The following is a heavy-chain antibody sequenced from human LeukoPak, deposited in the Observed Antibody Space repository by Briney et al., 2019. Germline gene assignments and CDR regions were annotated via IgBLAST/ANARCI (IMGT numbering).Heavy chain of an antibody. CDR3: AKTHYYDSSGYLEY. J-gene: IGHJ4*02. V-gene: IGHV3-30-3*02. CDR1: GFTFSSYA. D-gene: IGHD3-22*01. Sequence: GGSLRLSCAASGFTFSSYAMHWVRQAPGKGLEWVAVISYDGSNKYYADSVKGRFTISRDNSKNTLYLQMNSLRAEDTAVYYCAKTHYYDSSGYLEYWGQGTLVTVSS. CDR2: ISYDGSNK.